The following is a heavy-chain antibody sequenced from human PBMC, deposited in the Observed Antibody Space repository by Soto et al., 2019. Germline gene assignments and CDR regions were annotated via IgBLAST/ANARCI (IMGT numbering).Heavy chain of an antibody. D-gene: IGHD3-22*01. CDR3: AKVVTTRSGYFDY. Sequence: RRLSCAASGFTFSSYGMHWVRQAPGKGLEWVAVISYDGSNKYYADSVKGRFTISRDNSKNTLYLQMNSLRAEDTAVYYCAKVVTTRSGYFDYWGQGTLVTVSS. CDR1: GFTFSSYG. J-gene: IGHJ4*02. CDR2: ISYDGSNK. V-gene: IGHV3-30*18.